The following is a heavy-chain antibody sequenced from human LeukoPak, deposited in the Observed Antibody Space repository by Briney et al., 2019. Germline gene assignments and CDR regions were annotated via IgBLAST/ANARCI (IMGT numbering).Heavy chain of an antibody. CDR1: GGSINSYY. D-gene: IGHD5-18*01. CDR2: IYYSGNT. J-gene: IGHJ4*02. V-gene: IGHV4-59*01. CDR3: VRGQDRAKQGY. Sequence: PSETLSLTCTVSGGSINSYYWSWIRQPPGKGLEWIGYIYYSGNTNYNPSLKSRVTISVDTSKKQYSLRLSSVTAADTAVYYCVRGQDRAKQGYWGQGTLVTVSS.